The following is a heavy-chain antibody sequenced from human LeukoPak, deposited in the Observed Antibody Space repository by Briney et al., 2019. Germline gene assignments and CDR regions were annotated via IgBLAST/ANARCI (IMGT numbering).Heavy chain of an antibody. V-gene: IGHV3-23*01. CDR3: ARGGYSSGWYVGPRWFDP. Sequence: GGSLRLSCAASGFTFSSYAMSWVRQAPGKGLEWVSAISGSGGSTFYADSVKGRFTISRDNSKNTLYLQMNSLRAEDTAVYYCARGGYSSGWYVGPRWFDPWGQGTLVTVPS. D-gene: IGHD6-19*01. J-gene: IGHJ5*02. CDR2: ISGSGGST. CDR1: GFTFSSYA.